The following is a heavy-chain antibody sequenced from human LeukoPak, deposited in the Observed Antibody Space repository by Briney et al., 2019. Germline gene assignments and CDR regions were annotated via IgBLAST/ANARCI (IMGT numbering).Heavy chain of an antibody. Sequence: PSETLSLTCAVSGGSISSSTWWSWVRQPPGKGLEWIGEIYHSGSTNYNPSLKSRVTISVDKSKSQFSLKLSSVTAADTAVYYCASWGLDSSGWSRGFWGQGTLVTVSS. D-gene: IGHD6-19*01. V-gene: IGHV4-4*02. J-gene: IGHJ4*02. CDR1: GGSISSSTW. CDR3: ASWGLDSSGWSRGF. CDR2: IYHSGST.